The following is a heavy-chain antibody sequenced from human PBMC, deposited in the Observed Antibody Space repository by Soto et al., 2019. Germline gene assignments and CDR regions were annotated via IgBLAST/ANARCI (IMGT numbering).Heavy chain of an antibody. Sequence: GSLRLLFAASGFPFGDYCISWVRQASGKGLEWVSGINWNGGSTGYADSVKGRFTISRDNAKNSLYLQMNSLRAEDTALYHCARDRVDDFWSGYFYYYYYYYMDVWRKGTTVTVSS. D-gene: IGHD3-3*01. CDR2: INWNGGST. J-gene: IGHJ6*03. CDR1: GFPFGDYC. V-gene: IGHV3-20*02. CDR3: ARDRVDDFWSGYFYYYYYYYMDV.